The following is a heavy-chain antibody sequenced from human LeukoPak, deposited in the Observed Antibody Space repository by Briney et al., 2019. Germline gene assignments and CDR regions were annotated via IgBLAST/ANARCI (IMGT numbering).Heavy chain of an antibody. J-gene: IGHJ6*02. CDR2: INTNTGNP. CDR1: GYTFTRYA. D-gene: IGHD2-15*01. CDR3: ARPYCNGGSCQRPPYGMDV. V-gene: IGHV7-4-1*02. Sequence: ASVKVSCKASGYTFTRYAMNWVRQAPGQGLEWMGWINTNTGNPTYAQGFTGRFVFSLDTSVSTAYLQISSLKAEDTAVYYCARPYCNGGSCQRPPYGMDVWGQGTTVTVSS.